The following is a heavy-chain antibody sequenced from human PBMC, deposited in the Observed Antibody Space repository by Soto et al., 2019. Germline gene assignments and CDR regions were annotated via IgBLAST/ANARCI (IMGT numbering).Heavy chain of an antibody. CDR1: GGTFSSYA. J-gene: IGHJ5*02. Sequence: SVKVSCKASGGTFSSYAISWVRKAPGQGLEWMGGIIPIFGTAYSAQKFQGRVTIRADEPTSTAYMELSSLRSADTAVYYCARGGTAGDVYNWFAPWGQRTLVTVSS. V-gene: IGHV1-69*13. CDR3: ARGGTAGDVYNWFAP. D-gene: IGHD6-13*01. CDR2: IIPIFGTA.